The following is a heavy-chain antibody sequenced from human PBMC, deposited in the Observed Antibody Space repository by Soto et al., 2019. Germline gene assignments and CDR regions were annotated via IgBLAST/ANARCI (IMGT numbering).Heavy chain of an antibody. CDR1: GFTFSSYG. Sequence: GGSLRLSCAASGFTFSSYGMHWVRQAPGKGLEWMAVISYDGSNKYYADSVKGRFTISRDNSKNTLYLQMNSLRAEDTAVYYCAKDSLRQLVTSWGYYFDYWGQGTLVTVSS. D-gene: IGHD6-13*01. CDR3: AKDSLRQLVTSWGYYFDY. V-gene: IGHV3-30*18. J-gene: IGHJ4*02. CDR2: ISYDGSNK.